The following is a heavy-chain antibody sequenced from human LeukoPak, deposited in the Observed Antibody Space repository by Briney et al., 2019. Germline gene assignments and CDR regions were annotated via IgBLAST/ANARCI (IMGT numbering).Heavy chain of an antibody. CDR3: VCRGGHSLPDY. CDR2: INHSGST. J-gene: IGHJ4*02. CDR1: GGSFSGYY. D-gene: IGHD2-15*01. Sequence: SETLSLTCAVYGGSFSGYYWSWIRQPPGKGLEWIGEINHSGSTNYNPSLKSRVTISVDTSKNQFSLKLSSVTAADTAVYYCVCRGGHSLPDYWGQGTLVTVSS. V-gene: IGHV4-34*01.